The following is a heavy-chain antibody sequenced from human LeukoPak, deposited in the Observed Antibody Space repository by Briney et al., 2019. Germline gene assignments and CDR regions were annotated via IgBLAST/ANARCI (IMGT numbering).Heavy chain of an antibody. CDR1: GGSISSGSYY. CDR3: ARDREVGATGYYFDY. CDR2: IYTSGST. Sequence: SETLSLTCTVSGGSISSGSYYWSWIRQPAGKGLEWIGRIYTSGSTTYNSSLKSRVTISLDTSKNHFSLRLSPVTAADTAVYYRARDREVGATGYYFDYWGQGTLVTVSS. D-gene: IGHD1-26*01. V-gene: IGHV4-61*02. J-gene: IGHJ4*02.